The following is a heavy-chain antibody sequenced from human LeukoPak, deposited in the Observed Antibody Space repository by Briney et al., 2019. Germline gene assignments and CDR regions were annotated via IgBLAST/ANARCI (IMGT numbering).Heavy chain of an antibody. CDR2: IIPIFGTA. Sequence: SVKVSCKASGGTFSSYAISWVRQAPGQGLEWMGGIIPIFGTANYAQKFQGRVTITADESTSTAYMELSSLRSEDTAVYYCAKIRFYYDSSFDYWYFDLWGRGTLVTVSS. V-gene: IGHV1-69*01. D-gene: IGHD3-22*01. J-gene: IGHJ2*01. CDR3: AKIRFYYDSSFDYWYFDL. CDR1: GGTFSSYA.